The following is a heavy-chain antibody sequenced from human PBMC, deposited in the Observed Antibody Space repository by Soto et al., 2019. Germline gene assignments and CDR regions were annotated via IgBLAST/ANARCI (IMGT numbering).Heavy chain of an antibody. D-gene: IGHD3-22*01. CDR1: GGTFSSYA. V-gene: IGHV1-69*01. CDR3: ARGYYDSSGYPAHLDY. Sequence: QVQLVQSGAEVKKPGSSVKVSCKASGGTFSSYAISWVRQAPGQGLEWMGGIIPIFGTANYAQKFQVRVTITADESTSTAYMELSSLRSEDTAVYYCARGYYDSSGYPAHLDYWGQGTLVTVSS. J-gene: IGHJ4*02. CDR2: IIPIFGTA.